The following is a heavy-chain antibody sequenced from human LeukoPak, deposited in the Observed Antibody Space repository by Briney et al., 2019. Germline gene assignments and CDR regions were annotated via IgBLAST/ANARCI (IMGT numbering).Heavy chain of an antibody. CDR2: ISSSGSTI. J-gene: IGHJ3*02. CDR3: ARESVTMVRRAFDI. Sequence: GGSLRLSCAASGFTFSSHEMNWVRQAPGKGLEWVSYISSSGSTIYYADSVKGRFTISRDNAKNSLYLQMNSLRAEDTAVYYCARESVTMVRRAFDIWGQGTMVTVSS. V-gene: IGHV3-48*03. CDR1: GFTFSSHE. D-gene: IGHD3-10*01.